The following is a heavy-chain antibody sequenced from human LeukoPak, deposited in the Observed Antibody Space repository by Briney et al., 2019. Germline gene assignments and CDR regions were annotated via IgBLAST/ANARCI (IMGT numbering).Heavy chain of an antibody. V-gene: IGHV4-4*07. CDR1: GCSISSYY. Sequence: PAETLSLTCTAPGCSISSYYWSWIRQPAGKGLEWIGRMYTSGSTNYNPSLKSRVTMSVDTSKNQFSLRLSSVTAADTAVYYCARDFYPKSWFDPWGQGTLVIVSS. D-gene: IGHD2/OR15-2a*01. CDR3: ARDFYPKSWFDP. CDR2: MYTSGST. J-gene: IGHJ5*02.